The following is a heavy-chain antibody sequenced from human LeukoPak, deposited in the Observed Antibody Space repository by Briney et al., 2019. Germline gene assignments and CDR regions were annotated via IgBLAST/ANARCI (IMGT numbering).Heavy chain of an antibody. J-gene: IGHJ4*02. Sequence: ASVKVSCKASGYSFTDYFIHWVRQAPGQGLEWMGWINPNSGGTNYAQKFQGRVTMTRDTSISTAYMELTSLTSDDTAVYFCARDGGGLAYWGPGTLVTVSS. CDR2: INPNSGGT. D-gene: IGHD2-15*01. CDR1: GYSFTDYF. CDR3: ARDGGGLAY. V-gene: IGHV1-2*02.